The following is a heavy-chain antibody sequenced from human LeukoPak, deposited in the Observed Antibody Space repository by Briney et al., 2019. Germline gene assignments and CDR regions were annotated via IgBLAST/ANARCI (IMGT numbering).Heavy chain of an antibody. Sequence: ASVKVSCKASGYTFTSYDINWVRQATGQGLEWMGWMNPNSGNTGYAQKFQGRVTIARNTSISTAYMELSSLRSEDTAVYYCARGRYSSSWYFGFDPWGQGTLVTVSS. CDR1: GYTFTSYD. V-gene: IGHV1-8*03. CDR3: ARGRYSSSWYFGFDP. CDR2: MNPNSGNT. D-gene: IGHD6-13*01. J-gene: IGHJ5*02.